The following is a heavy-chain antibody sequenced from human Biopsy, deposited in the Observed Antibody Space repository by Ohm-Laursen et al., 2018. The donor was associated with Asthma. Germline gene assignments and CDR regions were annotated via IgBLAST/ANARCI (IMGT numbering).Heavy chain of an antibody. V-gene: IGHV3-33*08. CDR2: IWYDGSNK. CDR1: GFTFSSYA. CDR3: ARDPAGYYYFDY. J-gene: IGHJ4*02. Sequence: SLRLSCSASGFTFSSYAMSWVRQAPGKGLGWVAVIWYDGSNKYYADSVKGRFTISRDNSKNTLYLQMNSLRAEDTAVYYCARDPAGYYYFDYWGQGTLVTVSS. D-gene: IGHD3-22*01.